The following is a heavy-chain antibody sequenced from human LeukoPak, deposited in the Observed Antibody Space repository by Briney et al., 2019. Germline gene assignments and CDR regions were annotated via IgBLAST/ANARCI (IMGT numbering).Heavy chain of an antibody. CDR2: INQDGSAE. D-gene: IGHD4-17*01. CDR3: VRLFGGVTTFDY. J-gene: IGHJ4*02. Sequence: SGGSLRLSCAASGFTFSTYSMSWVRQAPGKGLDWVASINQDGSAEYYVDSVRGRFTISRDSAKNSLYLQVNSLRVDDTAVYYCVRLFGGVTTFDYWGQGTLVTVSS. CDR1: GFTFSTYS. V-gene: IGHV3-7*01.